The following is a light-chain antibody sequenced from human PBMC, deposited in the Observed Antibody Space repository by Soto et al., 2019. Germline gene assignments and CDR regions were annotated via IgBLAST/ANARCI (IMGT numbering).Light chain of an antibody. J-gene: IGKJ1*01. CDR3: QQYDKLPPT. CDR2: DAA. Sequence: DIQLTQSPSSLSASGGDRVTISCQASQDISNNLNWYQQKAGRAPKVLITDAANLKTGVPSRFSGSGSGTDFTFTISSLRPEDAATYYCQQYDKLPPTFGQGTKVDIK. V-gene: IGKV1-33*01. CDR1: QDISNN.